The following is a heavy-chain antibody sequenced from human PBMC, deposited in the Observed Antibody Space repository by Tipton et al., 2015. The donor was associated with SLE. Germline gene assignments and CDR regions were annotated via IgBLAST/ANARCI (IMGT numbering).Heavy chain of an antibody. V-gene: IGHV3-23*01. CDR3: AREGIMITFGGGDYYMDV. CDR2: ISGSGGST. J-gene: IGHJ6*03. Sequence: SLRLSCAASGFTFSSYAMSWVRQAPGKGLEWVSAISGSGGSTYYADSVKGRFTISRDNSKNSLYLQMNSLRAEDTAVYYCAREGIMITFGGGDYYMDVWGKGTTVTVSS. CDR1: GFTFSSYA. D-gene: IGHD3-16*01.